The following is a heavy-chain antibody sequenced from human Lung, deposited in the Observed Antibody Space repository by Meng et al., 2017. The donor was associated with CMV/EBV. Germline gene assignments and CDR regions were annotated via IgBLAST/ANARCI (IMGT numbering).Heavy chain of an antibody. V-gene: IGHV4-30-4*08. CDR1: GGSISRGDYY. CDR2: IYYSGST. J-gene: IGHJ4*02. Sequence: TLSLXXIVSGGSISRGDYYWSWIRQTPGKGLEWIGYIYYSGSTYYNPSLKSRVTISVDTSKNQFSLKLRSVTAADTAVYYCARVLHQDHFDYWGQGTXVTVSS. CDR3: ARVLHQDHFDY.